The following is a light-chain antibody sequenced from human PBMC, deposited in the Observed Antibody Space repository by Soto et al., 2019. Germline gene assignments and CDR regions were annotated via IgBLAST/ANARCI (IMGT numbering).Light chain of an antibody. CDR1: QDIRNF. CDR3: QKYSGVPV. CDR2: AAS. Sequence: DIQMTQSPTSLSASVGDRVTITCRASQDIRNFVAWYQQKPGKAPKLLIYAASTLQSGVPSRFSGSGAGTDFTLTINSLQPEDVETDSCQKYSGVPVFGPGTKVEIK. J-gene: IGKJ3*01. V-gene: IGKV1-27*01.